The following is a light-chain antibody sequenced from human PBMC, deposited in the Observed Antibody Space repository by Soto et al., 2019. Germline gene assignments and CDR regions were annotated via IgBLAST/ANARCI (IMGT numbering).Light chain of an antibody. J-gene: IGLJ1*01. Sequence: QSALTQPRSVSGAPGQSVTGSCIGTSSDIGGYNSVSLYQQHPGKAPKLMIYDVSKRPSGVPDRFSGSKSGNTASLTISGLQAEDEADYSCCSYVGSYSYVLGTGTKVTVL. CDR3: CSYVGSYSYV. CDR1: SSDIGGYNS. V-gene: IGLV2-11*01. CDR2: DVS.